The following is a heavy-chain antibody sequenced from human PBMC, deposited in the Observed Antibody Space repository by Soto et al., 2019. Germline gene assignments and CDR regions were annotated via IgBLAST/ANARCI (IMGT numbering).Heavy chain of an antibody. CDR3: AREVSIAAHHYYYYGMDV. Sequence: QVQLVQSGAEVKKPGSSVKVSCKASGGTFSSYAISWVRQAPGQGLEWMGGIIPIFGTANYAQKFQGRVTITADESTSTAYMELGSLRSEDTAVYYCAREVSIAAHHYYYYGMDVWGQGTTVTVSS. V-gene: IGHV1-69*01. CDR2: IIPIFGTA. D-gene: IGHD6-6*01. J-gene: IGHJ6*02. CDR1: GGTFSSYA.